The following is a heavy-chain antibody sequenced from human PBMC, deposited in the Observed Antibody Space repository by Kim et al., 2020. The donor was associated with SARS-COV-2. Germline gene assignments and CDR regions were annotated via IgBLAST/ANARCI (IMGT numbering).Heavy chain of an antibody. D-gene: IGHD2-21*01. V-gene: IGHV1-18*04. CDR1: GYTFTDYG. CDR3: VRDMWLIHSTGDPFDL. CDR2: SATKDDTT. J-gene: IGHJ3*01. Sequence: ASVKVSCKASGYTFTDYGINWVRQAPGQGLEWMGWSATKDDTTRSAPNFQGRVTMTTDTSTSTAYMYLKSLRSDDTAVYYCVRDMWLIHSTGDPFDLWGQGTKVTVSS.